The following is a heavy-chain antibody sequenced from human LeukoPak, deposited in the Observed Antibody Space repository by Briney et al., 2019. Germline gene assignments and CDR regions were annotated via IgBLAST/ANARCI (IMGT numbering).Heavy chain of an antibody. CDR1: GFTFSSYA. CDR2: ISENGGRT. J-gene: IGHJ4*02. V-gene: IGHV3-23*01. D-gene: IGHD3-3*01. CDR3: AKSYDFWSGYRNDPFDY. Sequence: GGSLRLSCAASGFTFSSYAMSWVRQAPGKGLEWISVISENGGRTYYADSVKGRFTISTDYSKNTLYLQMNSLRAEDTAVYYCAKSYDFWSGYRNDPFDYWGQGTLVTVSS.